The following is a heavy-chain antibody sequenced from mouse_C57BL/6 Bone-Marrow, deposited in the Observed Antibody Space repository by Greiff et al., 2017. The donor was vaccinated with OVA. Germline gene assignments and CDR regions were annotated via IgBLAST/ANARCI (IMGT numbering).Heavy chain of an antibody. CDR3: ASEGDYDGKNYAMDY. V-gene: IGHV1-39*01. CDR2: INPNYGTT. D-gene: IGHD2-4*01. Sequence: EVQLQQSGPELVKPGASVKISCKASGSSFTDYNMNWVKQSNRKSLEWIGVINPNYGTTSYNKKFKGKATLTVDQSSSTSYMKLNSLTSEDSAVYYCASEGDYDGKNYAMDYWGQGTTVTVSS. CDR1: GSSFTDYN. J-gene: IGHJ4*01.